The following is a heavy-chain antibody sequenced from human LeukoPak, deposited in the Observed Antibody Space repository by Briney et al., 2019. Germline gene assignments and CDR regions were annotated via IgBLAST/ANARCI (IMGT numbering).Heavy chain of an antibody. CDR1: GFTFSSYA. D-gene: IGHD2-2*01. J-gene: IGHJ3*02. V-gene: IGHV3-23*01. CDR3: AKGESDIVVVPAADAFDI. CDR2: ISGPGGLT. Sequence: GGSLRLSCAASGFTFSSYAMTWVRQAPGKGLEWVSAISGPGGLTDYADSVKGRFTISRDNSKNTLYLQMNSLRAEDTATYYCAKGESDIVVVPAADAFDIWGQGTIVIVSS.